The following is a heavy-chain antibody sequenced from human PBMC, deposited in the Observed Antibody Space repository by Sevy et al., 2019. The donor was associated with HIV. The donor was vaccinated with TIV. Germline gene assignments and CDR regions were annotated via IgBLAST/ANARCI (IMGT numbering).Heavy chain of an antibody. Sequence: GGSLRLSCAASGFPFSNYAMSWVRQAPGKGLEWVSTLIGGGSRTYYADSVTGRFIISRDNSRNTLYLQMNSLRAEDTAIYYCAKRRVQSGLSGGGANYGMDVWGQGTTVTVSS. V-gene: IGHV3-23*01. CDR3: AKRRVQSGLSGGGANYGMDV. CDR2: LIGGGSRT. J-gene: IGHJ6*02. CDR1: GFPFSNYA. D-gene: IGHD2-8*02.